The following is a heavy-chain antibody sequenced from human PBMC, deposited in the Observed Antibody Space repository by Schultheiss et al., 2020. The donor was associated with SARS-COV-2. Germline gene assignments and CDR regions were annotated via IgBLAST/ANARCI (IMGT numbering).Heavy chain of an antibody. CDR1: GGSISSGGYY. CDR3: ARGYTSGWPCDS. J-gene: IGHJ4*02. V-gene: IGHV4-31*03. Sequence: LSLTCTVSGGSISSGGYYWSWIRQHPGKGLEWIGYIYYSGSTYYNPSLKSRVTISVDTSKNQFSLGLTSVTAADTAVYYCARGYTSGWPCDSWGQGTLVTVSS. D-gene: IGHD6-19*01. CDR2: IYYSGST.